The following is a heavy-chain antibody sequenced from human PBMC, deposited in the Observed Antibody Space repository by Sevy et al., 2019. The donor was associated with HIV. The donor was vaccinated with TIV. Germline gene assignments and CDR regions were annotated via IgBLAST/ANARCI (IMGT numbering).Heavy chain of an antibody. CDR2: IYTSGST. D-gene: IGHD1-26*01. CDR1: GGSISSGSYY. J-gene: IGHJ3*02. CDR3: ARDGMGATDGAAFDI. V-gene: IGHV4-61*02. Sequence: SETLSLTCTVSGGSISSGSYYWSWIRQPAGKGLEWIGRIYTSGSTNYNPSLKTRVTISVDTSKNQFSLKLSSVTAADTAVYYCARDGMGATDGAAFDIWGQRTMVTVSS.